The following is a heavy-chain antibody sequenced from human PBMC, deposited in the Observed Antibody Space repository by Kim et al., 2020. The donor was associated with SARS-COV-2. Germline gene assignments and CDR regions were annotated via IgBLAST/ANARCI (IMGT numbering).Heavy chain of an antibody. CDR1: GYTFTSYY. D-gene: IGHD5-18*01. CDR3: ARGDTAMVTSVHAFDI. Sequence: ASVKVSCKASGYTFTSYYMHWVRQAPGQGLEWMGIINPSGGSTSYAQKFQGRVTMTRDTSTSTVYMELSSLRSEDTAVYYCARGDTAMVTSVHAFDIWGQGTMVTVSS. V-gene: IGHV1-46*01. J-gene: IGHJ3*02. CDR2: INPSGGST.